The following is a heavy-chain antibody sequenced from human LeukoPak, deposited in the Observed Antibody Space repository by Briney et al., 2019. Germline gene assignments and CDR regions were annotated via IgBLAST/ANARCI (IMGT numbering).Heavy chain of an antibody. V-gene: IGHV4-4*07. CDR3: AREGDYSRPWDY. CDR1: GGSISSYY. D-gene: IGHD4-11*01. Sequence: SETLPLTCTVSGGSISSYYWSWIRQPAGEGLEWIGRIYTSGSTNYNPSLKSRVTMSVDTSKNQFSLKLSSVTAADTAVYYCAREGDYSRPWDYWGQGTLVTVSS. J-gene: IGHJ4*02. CDR2: IYTSGST.